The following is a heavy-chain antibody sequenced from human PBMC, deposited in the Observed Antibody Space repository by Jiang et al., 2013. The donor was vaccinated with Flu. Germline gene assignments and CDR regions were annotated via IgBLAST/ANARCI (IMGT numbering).Heavy chain of an antibody. D-gene: IGHD6-19*01. Sequence: LLKPSETLSLTCSVSGGSISSGTYYWGWIRQPPGKGLEWIGYISYNGDTYYIPSLKSRVTISVDTSKNQFFLSLTSVTAADTAVYSCARIGGFAVAGTDNWFDPWGQGTLVTVSS. J-gene: IGHJ5*02. CDR3: ARIGGFAVAGTDNWFDP. CDR2: ISYNGDT. V-gene: IGHV4-39*01. CDR1: GGSISSGTYY.